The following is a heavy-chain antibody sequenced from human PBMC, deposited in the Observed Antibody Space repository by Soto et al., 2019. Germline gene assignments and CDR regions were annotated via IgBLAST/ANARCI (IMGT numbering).Heavy chain of an antibody. CDR3: RRRYYYYGMDV. V-gene: IGHV4-39*01. CDR1: GGSISSSTYY. CDR2: IYYSGIT. J-gene: IGHJ6*02. Sequence: SSETLSLTCTVSGGSISSSTYYWGWIGQRPGKGLEWIGSIYYSGITYYNPYLKSRVTISVDTSKNQLSLKLSSGTAADTDVYYCRRRYYYYGMDVWGQGTTVTVSS.